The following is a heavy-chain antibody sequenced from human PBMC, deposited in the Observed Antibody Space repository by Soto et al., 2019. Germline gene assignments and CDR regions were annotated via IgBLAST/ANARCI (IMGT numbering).Heavy chain of an antibody. CDR3: ARGVVQFDY. CDR2: ISGRGTTI. D-gene: IGHD3-3*01. Sequence: EVQLVESGGGLVQPGGSLRLSCAASGFSLSSYEMNWVRQAPGKGLEWVSYISGRGTTIYYADSVKGRFTISRDNAKNSLYLQMNSLRAEDTAVYYCARGVVQFDYWGQGTLVTVSS. CDR1: GFSLSSYE. J-gene: IGHJ4*02. V-gene: IGHV3-48*03.